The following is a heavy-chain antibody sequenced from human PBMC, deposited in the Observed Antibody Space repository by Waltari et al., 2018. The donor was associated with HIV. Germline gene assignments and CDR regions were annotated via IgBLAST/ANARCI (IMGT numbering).Heavy chain of an antibody. V-gene: IGHV3-30*01. Sequence: QVKLVELGGGVVQPGWSLRPYRAPSGLTFSSHAMHWVRQAPGKGLEWVAVISYDGSNKYYADSVKGRLTISRDNSKNTLYLQMDSLRAEDTAVFYCARDPHPYDSSGYYLAYWGQGTLVTVSS. CDR3: ARDPHPYDSSGYYLAY. D-gene: IGHD3-22*01. CDR1: GLTFSSHA. CDR2: ISYDGSNK. J-gene: IGHJ4*02.